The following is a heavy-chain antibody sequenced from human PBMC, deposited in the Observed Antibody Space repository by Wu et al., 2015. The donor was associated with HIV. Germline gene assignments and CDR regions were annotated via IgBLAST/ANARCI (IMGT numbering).Heavy chain of an antibody. J-gene: IGHJ4*02. CDR2: INPNSGGT. D-gene: IGHD3-9*01. CDR1: RSTFTGYH. V-gene: IGHV1-2*02. Sequence: QVQLVQSGAEVKKPGASVKVSCKASRSTFTGYHLHWARQAPGQGLEWMGWINPNSGGTRYAQKFQGRVTMTRDTSISIAYLELSRLKSDDTAMYYCAHSENDWLLVDYWGQGTLVTVSS. CDR3: AHSENDWLLVDY.